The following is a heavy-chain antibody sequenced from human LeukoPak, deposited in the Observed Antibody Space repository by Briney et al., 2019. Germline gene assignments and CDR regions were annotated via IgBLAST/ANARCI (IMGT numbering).Heavy chain of an antibody. CDR1: GGSFSGYY. CDR3: ARGRYCSSTSCPTGLGYYYGMDV. J-gene: IGHJ6*04. V-gene: IGHV4-34*01. CDR2: INHSGST. Sequence: PSETLSLTCAVYGGSFSGYYWSWIRQPPGKGLEWIGEINHSGSTNYNPSLKSRVTISADTSKNQFSLKLSSVTAADTAVYYCARGRYCSSTSCPTGLGYYYGMDVWGKGTTVTVSS. D-gene: IGHD2-2*01.